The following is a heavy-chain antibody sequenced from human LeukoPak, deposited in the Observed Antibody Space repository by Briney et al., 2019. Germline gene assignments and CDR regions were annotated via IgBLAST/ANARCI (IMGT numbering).Heavy chain of an antibody. D-gene: IGHD2-2*01. J-gene: IGHJ6*03. CDR1: GGSISSYY. CDR2: IYYSGST. CDR3: VIQYTAPAARYYYMDV. Sequence: SETLSLTCTVSGGSISSYYWSWIRQPPGKGLEWIGSIYYSGSTYYNPSLKSRLTISVDTSKNQFSLKLSSVTAADTAVYYCVIQYTAPAARYYYMDVWGKGTTVTVSS. V-gene: IGHV4-59*05.